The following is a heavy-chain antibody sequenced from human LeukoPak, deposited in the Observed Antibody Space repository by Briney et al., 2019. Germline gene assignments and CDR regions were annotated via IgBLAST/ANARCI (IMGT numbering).Heavy chain of an antibody. CDR3: ARGTQANWFDP. CDR2: IYYSGST. CDR1: GGSISSYY. V-gene: IGHV4-59*12. Sequence: SETLSLSCTVSGGSISSYYWSWIRQPPGKGVEGIGYIYYSGSTNYNPSLKRRVTISVDTSKNQFSLKLSSVTAADTAVYYCARGTQANWFDPWGQGTLVTVSS. J-gene: IGHJ5*02.